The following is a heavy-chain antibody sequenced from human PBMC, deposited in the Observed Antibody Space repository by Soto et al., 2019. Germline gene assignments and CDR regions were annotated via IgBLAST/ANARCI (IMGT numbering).Heavy chain of an antibody. V-gene: IGHV3-11*01. Sequence: PGGSLRLSCTASGFTFSDYYMTWIRQAPGKGLEWVSYISSSISRTISYTDSVKGRFTISRDNDKNTLYLEMNSLRAEDTAVYYCAREVHNWYSYYGLDVWGQGTTVTVSS. CDR1: GFTFSDYY. D-gene: IGHD1-1*01. CDR2: ISSSISRTI. CDR3: AREVHNWYSYYGLDV. J-gene: IGHJ6*02.